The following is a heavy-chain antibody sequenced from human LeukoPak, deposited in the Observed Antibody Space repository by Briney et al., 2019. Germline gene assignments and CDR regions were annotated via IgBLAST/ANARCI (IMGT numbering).Heavy chain of an antibody. CDR1: GYIFTNYW. D-gene: IGHD4-17*01. CDR2: IHPGDSDT. CDR3: ARHGGYGDYLTEYFQH. J-gene: IGHJ1*01. Sequence: GESLKISCKGSGYIFTNYWIGWVRQMPGKGLEWMGIIHPGDSDTRYSPSFQGQVTLSADKSINTAYLQWSSLTASDTAMYYCARHGGYGDYLTEYFQHWGQGTLVTVSS. V-gene: IGHV5-51*01.